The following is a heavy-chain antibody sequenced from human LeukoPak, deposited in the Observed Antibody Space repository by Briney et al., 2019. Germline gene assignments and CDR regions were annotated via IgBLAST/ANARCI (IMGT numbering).Heavy chain of an antibody. V-gene: IGHV1-69*06. CDR1: GYTFTGYY. J-gene: IGHJ5*02. CDR3: ARILGWFDP. CDR2: IIPIFGTA. Sequence: SVKVSCKASGYTFTGYYMHWVRQAPGQGLEWMGGIIPIFGTANYAQKFQGRVTITADKSTSTAYMELSSLRSEDTAVYYCARILGWFDPWGQGTLVTVSS.